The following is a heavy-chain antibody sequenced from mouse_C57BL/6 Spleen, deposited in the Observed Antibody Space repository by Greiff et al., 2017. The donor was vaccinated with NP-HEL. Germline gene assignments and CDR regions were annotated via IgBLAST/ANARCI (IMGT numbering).Heavy chain of an antibody. V-gene: IGHV2-4*01. CDR1: GFSLTSYG. Sequence: QVQLQQSGPGLVQPSQSLSITCTVSGFSLTSYGVHWVRQPPGKGLEWLGVIWSGGSTDYNAAFISRLSISKDNSKSQVFFKMNSLQADDTAIYYCAKNFAYWGQGTLVTVSA. CDR2: IWSGGST. CDR3: AKNFAY. J-gene: IGHJ3*01.